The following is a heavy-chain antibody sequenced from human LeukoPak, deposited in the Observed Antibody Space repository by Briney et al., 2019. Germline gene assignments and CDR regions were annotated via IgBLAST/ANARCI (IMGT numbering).Heavy chain of an antibody. CDR2: IYSGGST. CDR1: GFIVSSYY. Sequence: SGGSLRLSCAVSGFIVSSYYMTWVRQAPGKGLEWVSLIYSGGSTYYADSVKGRFTISRDNSKNTLYLQMNSLRAEDTAVYYCARRALYFDYWGQGTLVTVSP. CDR3: ARRALYFDY. V-gene: IGHV3-53*01. J-gene: IGHJ4*02.